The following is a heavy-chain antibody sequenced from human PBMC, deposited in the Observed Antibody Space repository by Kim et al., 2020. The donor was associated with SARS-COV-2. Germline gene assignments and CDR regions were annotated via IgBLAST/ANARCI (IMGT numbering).Heavy chain of an antibody. J-gene: IGHJ4*02. Sequence: YNPSLKSRVTRSVDTSKNQFSLKLSSVTAADTAVYYCARTIFGVVTIFDYWGQGTLVTVSS. D-gene: IGHD3-3*01. V-gene: IGHV4-59*01. CDR3: ARTIFGVVTIFDY.